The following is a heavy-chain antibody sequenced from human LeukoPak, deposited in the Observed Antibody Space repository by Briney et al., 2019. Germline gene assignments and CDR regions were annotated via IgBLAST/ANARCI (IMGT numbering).Heavy chain of an antibody. CDR3: ARGVNCGGDCRLKIYYYYYMDV. J-gene: IGHJ6*03. V-gene: IGHV1-46*01. D-gene: IGHD2-21*02. CDR1: GYTFTSYA. Sequence: GASVKVSCKASGYTFTSYAMNWVRQAPGQGLEWMGIINPSGGSTSYAQKFQGRVTMTRDTSTSTVYMELSSLRSEDTAVYYCARGVNCGGDCRLKIYYYYYMDVWGKGTTVTISS. CDR2: INPSGGST.